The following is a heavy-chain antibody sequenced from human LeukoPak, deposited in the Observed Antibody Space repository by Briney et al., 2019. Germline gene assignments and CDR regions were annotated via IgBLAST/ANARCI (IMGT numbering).Heavy chain of an antibody. CDR1: GYTFTSYY. V-gene: IGHV1-46*01. Sequence: GASVKVSCKASGYTFTSYYMHWVRQAPGQGLEWMGLINPSGGSTSYAQKFQGRVTMTRDMSTSTVYMELSSLRSEDTAVYYCARELGGNYDILTGYYIRRSGAFDIWGQGTMVTVSS. J-gene: IGHJ3*02. CDR2: INPSGGST. CDR3: ARELGGNYDILTGYYIRRSGAFDI. D-gene: IGHD3-9*01.